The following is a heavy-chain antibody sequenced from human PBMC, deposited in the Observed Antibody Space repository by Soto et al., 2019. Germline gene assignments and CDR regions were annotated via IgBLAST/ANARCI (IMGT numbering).Heavy chain of an antibody. Sequence: GASVKVSCKASGYTFTSYGISWVRQAPGQGLEWMGWISAYNGNTNYAQKLQGRVTMTTDTSTSTAYMELRSLRSDDTAVYYCARGNTDYGDYVPQGYWGQGTLVTVSS. D-gene: IGHD4-17*01. V-gene: IGHV1-18*01. CDR2: ISAYNGNT. CDR1: GYTFTSYG. J-gene: IGHJ4*02. CDR3: ARGNTDYGDYVPQGY.